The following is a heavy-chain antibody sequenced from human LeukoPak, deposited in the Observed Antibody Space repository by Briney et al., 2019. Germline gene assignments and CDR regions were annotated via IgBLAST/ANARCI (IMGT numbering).Heavy chain of an antibody. CDR2: IYTSGST. Sequence: SETLSLTCTVSGGSISSYYWSWIRQPAGKGLEWIGRIYTSGSTNYNPSLKSRVTMSVDTSKNQFSLKLSSVTAADTAVYYCARDRGEGTEAVVVPAAYWFDPWAREPWSPSPQ. CDR3: ARDRGEGTEAVVVPAAYWFDP. CDR1: GGSISSYY. V-gene: IGHV4-4*07. J-gene: IGHJ5*02. D-gene: IGHD2-2*01.